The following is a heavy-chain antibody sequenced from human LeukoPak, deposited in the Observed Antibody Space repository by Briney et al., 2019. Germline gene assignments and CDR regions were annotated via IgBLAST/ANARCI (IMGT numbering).Heavy chain of an antibody. CDR3: ARRPSVAGHFDY. D-gene: IGHD6-19*01. CDR2: IIPIFGTA. CDR1: GGTFSSYA. Sequence: ASVKVSCKASGGTFSSYAISWVRQAPGQGLEWMGGIIPIFGTANYAQKFQGRVTITADKSTSTAYMELSSLRSVDTAVYYCARRPSVAGHFDYWGQGTLVTVSS. J-gene: IGHJ4*02. V-gene: IGHV1-69*06.